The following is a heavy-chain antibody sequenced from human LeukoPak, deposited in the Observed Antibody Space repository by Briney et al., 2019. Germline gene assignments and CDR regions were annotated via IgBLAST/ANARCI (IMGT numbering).Heavy chain of an antibody. CDR2: ISYDGNKG. CDR3: AKDSTRDYGYYGMPES. V-gene: IGHV3-30*18. J-gene: IGHJ4*02. CDR1: GFTFPTYG. D-gene: IGHD4-17*01. Sequence: HPGGSLRLSCAGSGFTFPTYGMHWVRQAQGKGLEWVAYISYDGNKGYYTDSVKGRFTISRDNSKNMLFLQMSSLRIEDTGVYYCAKDSTRDYGYYGMPESWGQGTLVTVS.